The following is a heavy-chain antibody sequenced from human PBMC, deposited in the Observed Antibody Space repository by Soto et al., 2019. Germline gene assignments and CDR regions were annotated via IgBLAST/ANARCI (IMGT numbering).Heavy chain of an antibody. CDR2: INHSGST. CDR1: GGSFSGYY. Sequence: SETLSLTCAVYGGSFSGYYWSWIRQPPGKGLEWIGEINHSGSTNYNPSLKSRVTISVDTSKNQFSLKLSSVTAADTAVDYGARAVGNAYYYDSSGYHEPYYYYGMDVWGQGTTVTVSS. D-gene: IGHD3-22*01. CDR3: ARAVGNAYYYDSSGYHEPYYYYGMDV. V-gene: IGHV4-34*01. J-gene: IGHJ6*02.